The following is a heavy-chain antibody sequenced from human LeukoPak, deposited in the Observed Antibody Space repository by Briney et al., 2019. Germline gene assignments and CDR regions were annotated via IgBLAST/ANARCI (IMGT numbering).Heavy chain of an antibody. CDR1: GYTFTSYD. CDR2: MNPNSGNT. V-gene: IGHV1-8*01. CDR3: ARKIPTDYYYYYMDV. Sequence: ASVKVSCKASGYTFTSYDINWVRQATGQGLEWMGWMNPNSGNTGYAQKFQGRVTMTRNTSISTAYMELSSLRSEDTAVYYCARKIPTDYYYYYMDVWGKGTTVTISS. J-gene: IGHJ6*03.